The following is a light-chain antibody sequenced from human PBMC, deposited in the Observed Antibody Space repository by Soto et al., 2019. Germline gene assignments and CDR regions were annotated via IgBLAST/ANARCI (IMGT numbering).Light chain of an antibody. J-gene: IGLJ3*02. CDR1: SSDVGSYNY. V-gene: IGLV2-14*01. CDR2: EVS. CDR3: SSYTSLSTRV. Sequence: QSVLTQPASVSGSPGQSITISCTGTSSDVGSYNYVSWYQQHPGKAPKLMIYEVSNRPSGVSKRFSGSKSGNTASLTIAGLQAEDEANYYCSSYTSLSTRVFGGGTQLTVL.